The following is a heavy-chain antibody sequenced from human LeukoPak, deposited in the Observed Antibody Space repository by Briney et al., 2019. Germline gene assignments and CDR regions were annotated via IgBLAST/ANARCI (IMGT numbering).Heavy chain of an antibody. Sequence: ASVKVSCKTSGYTFSSYGISWVRQAPGQGLEWMGWISGHNGNTKYAQKFQGRVTMTTETSTSTAYMELRSLRSDDTAVYYCAREGYCNSTTCDKPFDYWGQGTLVTVSS. D-gene: IGHD2-2*01. CDR2: ISGHNGNT. CDR3: AREGYCNSTTCDKPFDY. J-gene: IGHJ4*02. V-gene: IGHV1-18*01. CDR1: GYTFSSYG.